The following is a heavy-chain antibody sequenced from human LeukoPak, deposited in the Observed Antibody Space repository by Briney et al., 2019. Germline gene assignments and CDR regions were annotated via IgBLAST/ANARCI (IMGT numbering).Heavy chain of an antibody. V-gene: IGHV3-33*01. Sequence: GGSLRLSCAASGFTFSSYGMHWVRQAPGKGLEWVAVIWYDGSNKYYAVSVKGRFTISRDNSKNTLYLQMNSLRAEDTAVYYCARGLYYDILTGYRYYFDYWGQGTLVTVSS. D-gene: IGHD3-9*01. J-gene: IGHJ4*02. CDR2: IWYDGSNK. CDR3: ARGLYYDILTGYRYYFDY. CDR1: GFTFSSYG.